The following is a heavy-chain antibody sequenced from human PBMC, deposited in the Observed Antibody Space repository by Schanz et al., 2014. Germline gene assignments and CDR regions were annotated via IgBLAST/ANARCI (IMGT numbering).Heavy chain of an antibody. CDR2: ISDSGDTA. CDR1: GFTLSNYA. CDR3: AKQHIVRGVIYLNWFDS. Sequence: EMQLLESGGGLAQPGGSLRLSCAASGFTLSNYAMSWVRQAPGKGLEWVSLISDSGDTAYYADSVKGRFTISRDNSKNTLYLQMSSLRADDTAVYYCAKQHIVRGVIYLNWFDSWGQGTLVTVSS. D-gene: IGHD3-10*01. V-gene: IGHV3-23*01. J-gene: IGHJ5*01.